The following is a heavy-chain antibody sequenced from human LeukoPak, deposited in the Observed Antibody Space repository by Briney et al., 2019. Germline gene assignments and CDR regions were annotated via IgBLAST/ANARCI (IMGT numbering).Heavy chain of an antibody. Sequence: ASVKVSCKASGYTFTSYGISWMRQAPGQGLEWMGWISAYNGNTNYAQKLQGRVTMTTDTSTSTAYMELRSLRSDDTAVYYCARAVGSGSKVFFDYWGQGTLVTVSS. CDR2: ISAYNGNT. CDR1: GYTFTSYG. J-gene: IGHJ4*02. V-gene: IGHV1-18*01. D-gene: IGHD3-10*01. CDR3: ARAVGSGSKVFFDY.